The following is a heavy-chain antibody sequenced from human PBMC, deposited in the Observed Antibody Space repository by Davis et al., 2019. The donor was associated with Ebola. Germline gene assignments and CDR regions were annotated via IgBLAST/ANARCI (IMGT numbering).Heavy chain of an antibody. CDR2: MYPGDSDT. CDR3: ARRVSATRPFDY. J-gene: IGHJ4*02. V-gene: IGHV5-51*01. Sequence: GESLKISCKGSGYSFTSYWIGWVRQMPGKGLEWMGIMYPGDSDTRYSPSFEGQVTISADKSITTAYLQWSSLKASDTAMYFCARRVSATRPFDYWGQGTLVTVSS. CDR1: GYSFTSYW. D-gene: IGHD1-26*01.